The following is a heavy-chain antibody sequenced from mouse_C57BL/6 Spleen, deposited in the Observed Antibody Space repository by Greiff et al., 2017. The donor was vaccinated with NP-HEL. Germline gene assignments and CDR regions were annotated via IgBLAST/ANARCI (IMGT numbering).Heavy chain of an antibody. CDR3: VGDAWFAY. Sequence: EVQGVESGGGLVQPKGSLKLSCAASGFTFNTYAMHWVRQAPGKGLEWVARIRSKSSNYATYYADSVKDRFTISRDDSQSMLYLQMNDLETEDRAMYCGVGDAWFAYWGQGTLVTVSA. J-gene: IGHJ3*01. CDR2: IRSKSSNYAT. V-gene: IGHV10-3*01. CDR1: GFTFNTYA.